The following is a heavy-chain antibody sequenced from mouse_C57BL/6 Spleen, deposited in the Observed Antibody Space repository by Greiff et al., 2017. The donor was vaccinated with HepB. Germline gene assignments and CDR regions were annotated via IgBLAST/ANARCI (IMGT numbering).Heavy chain of an antibody. Sequence: QVQLQQPGAELVKPGASVKLSCKASGYTFTSYWMQWVKQRPGQGLEWIGEIDPSDSYTNYNQKFKGKATLTVDTSSSTAYMQLSSLTSEDSAVYYCARSYDYQYAMDYWGQGTSVTVSS. CDR1: GYTFTSYW. V-gene: IGHV1-50*01. J-gene: IGHJ4*01. CDR2: IDPSDSYT. D-gene: IGHD2-4*01. CDR3: ARSYDYQYAMDY.